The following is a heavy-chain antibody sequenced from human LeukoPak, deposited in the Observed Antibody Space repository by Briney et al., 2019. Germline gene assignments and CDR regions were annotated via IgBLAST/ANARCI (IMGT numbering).Heavy chain of an antibody. CDR1: GFTFSSYS. CDR2: ISSSSSYI. V-gene: IGHV3-21*01. Sequence: GGSPRLSCAASGFTFSSYSMNWVRQAPGKGLEWVSFISSSSSYIYYADSVKGRFTISRDNAKNSLYLQMNSLRAEDTAVYYCARRFGDYGNWFDPWGQGTLVTVSS. J-gene: IGHJ5*02. CDR3: ARRFGDYGNWFDP. D-gene: IGHD4-17*01.